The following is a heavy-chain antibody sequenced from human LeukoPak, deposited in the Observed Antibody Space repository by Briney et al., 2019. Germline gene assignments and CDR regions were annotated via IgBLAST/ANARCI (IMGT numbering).Heavy chain of an antibody. V-gene: IGHV3-23*01. D-gene: IGHD1-26*01. CDR3: AKNLHSGSYPCFDY. CDR2: ISGSGGST. Sequence: PGGSLRLSCAASGFTFSSYAMSWVRQAPGKGLEWVSSISGSGGSTYYADSVKGRFTISRDNSKNTLYLQMNSLRAEDTAVYYCAKNLHSGSYPCFDYWGQGTLVTVSS. J-gene: IGHJ4*02. CDR1: GFTFSSYA.